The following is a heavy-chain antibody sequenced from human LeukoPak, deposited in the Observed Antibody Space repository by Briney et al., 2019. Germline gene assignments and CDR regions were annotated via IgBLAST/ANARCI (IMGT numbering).Heavy chain of an antibody. V-gene: IGHV5-51*01. D-gene: IGHD3-22*01. J-gene: IGHJ4*02. CDR1: GYSFASYW. CDR3: ARRDYDNSGSKHADY. Sequence: GESLKISCKGSGYSFASYWIAWVRQMPGKGLEWMGTIYPGDSDIRYSPSFQGQVTISADKSISTAYLQWRSLKASDTAMYYCARRDYDNSGSKHADYWGQGTLVTVSS. CDR2: IYPGDSDI.